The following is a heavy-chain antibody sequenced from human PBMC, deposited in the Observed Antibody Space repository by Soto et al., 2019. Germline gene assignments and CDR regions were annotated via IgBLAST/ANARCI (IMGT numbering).Heavy chain of an antibody. D-gene: IGHD3-3*01. CDR1: GFTFSSYA. J-gene: IGHJ6*02. Sequence: GGSLRLSCAASGFTFSSYAMRWVRQAPGKGLEWVAVISYDGSNKYYADSVKGRFTISRDNSKNTLYLQMNSLRAEDTAVYYCARGRGVAIFGVVRGDGMDVWGQGTTVTVSS. CDR2: ISYDGSNK. V-gene: IGHV3-30-3*01. CDR3: ARGRGVAIFGVVRGDGMDV.